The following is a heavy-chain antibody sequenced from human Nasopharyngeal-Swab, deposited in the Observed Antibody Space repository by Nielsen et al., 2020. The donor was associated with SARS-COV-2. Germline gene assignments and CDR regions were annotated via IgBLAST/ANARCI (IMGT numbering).Heavy chain of an antibody. D-gene: IGHD3-22*01. V-gene: IGHV3-30-3*01. CDR1: GFTFSSSA. CDR2: ISYDGSNK. Sequence: GESLKIPCAAPGFTFSSSAIHWVRQAPGKGLEWVAVISYDGSNKYFADSVKGRFTISRDNSKNTLYLQMNSLRAEETAVYYCASPPLDSSGYYYGFHYWGRGTLVTVSS. J-gene: IGHJ4*02. CDR3: ASPPLDSSGYYYGFHY.